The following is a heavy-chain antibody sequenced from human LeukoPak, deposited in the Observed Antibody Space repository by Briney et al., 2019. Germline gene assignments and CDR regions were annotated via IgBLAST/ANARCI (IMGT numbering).Heavy chain of an antibody. CDR2: IYAGGTT. CDR1: GFTVSSNS. D-gene: IGHD2/OR15-2a*01. V-gene: IGHV3-66*02. J-gene: IGHJ4*02. CDR3: ASGVTNSYYFHY. Sequence: GGSLRLSCAASGFTVSSNSMTWVRQAPGKGLEWVSIIYAGGTTYYADSMKGRFTISRDNSKNTLYLQMSSLRAEDTAEYYCASGVTNSYYFHYWGQGTLVTVSS.